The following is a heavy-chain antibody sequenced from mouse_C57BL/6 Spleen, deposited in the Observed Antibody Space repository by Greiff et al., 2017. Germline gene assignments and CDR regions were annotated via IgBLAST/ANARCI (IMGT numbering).Heavy chain of an antibody. V-gene: IGHV1-18*01. J-gene: IGHJ2*01. CDR3: ARQLRKGFDY. D-gene: IGHD3-2*02. Sequence: EVQLQQSGPELVKPGASVKIPCKASGYTFTDYNMDWVKQSHGKSLEWIGDINPNHGGTIYNQKFKGKATLTVDKSSSTAYMELRSLTSEDTAVYDCARQLRKGFDYWGQGTTLTVSS. CDR2: INPNHGGT. CDR1: GYTFTDYN.